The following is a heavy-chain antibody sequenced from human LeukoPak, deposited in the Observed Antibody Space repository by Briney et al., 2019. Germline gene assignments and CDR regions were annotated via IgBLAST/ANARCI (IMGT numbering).Heavy chain of an antibody. J-gene: IGHJ1*01. CDR2: IKSKTDRGTT. Sequence: GGSLRLSCAASGVTFSNAWMSWVRQAPGKGLEWVGRIKSKTDRGTTDYAAPVKGRFTISRDDSKNTLYLQMNSLTTEDTAVYYCTTEKTTVTWYFQYWGQGTLVTVSS. CDR1: GVTFSNAW. D-gene: IGHD4-17*01. CDR3: TTEKTTVTWYFQY. V-gene: IGHV3-15*01.